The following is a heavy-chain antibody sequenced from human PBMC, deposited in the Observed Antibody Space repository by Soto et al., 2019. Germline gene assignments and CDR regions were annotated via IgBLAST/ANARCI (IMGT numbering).Heavy chain of an antibody. V-gene: IGHV3-7*01. J-gene: IGHJ6*02. CDR1: GFTFSSYW. CDR2: IKQDGSEK. D-gene: IGHD3-16*02. Sequence: EVQLVESGGGLVQPGGSLRLSCAASGFTFSSYWMNWVRQAPGKGLEWVANIKQDGSEKYYVDSVKGRFTLSRDNAXXSLYLQMHRLRGEDTAVYYCARVAYDYVWGSYRYSDYGLDVWGQGTTVTVSS. CDR3: ARVAYDYVWGSYRYSDYGLDV.